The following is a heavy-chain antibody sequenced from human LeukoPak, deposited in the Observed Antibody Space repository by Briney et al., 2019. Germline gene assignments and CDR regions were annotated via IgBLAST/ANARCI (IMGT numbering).Heavy chain of an antibody. D-gene: IGHD6-13*01. CDR2: IYSGGST. Sequence: GGSLRLSCAASGFTVSSNYMSWVRQAPGKGLEWVSVIYSGGSTYYADSVKGRFTISRDNSKNTLYLQMNSLRAEDTAVYYCARGSWPGNNWFDPWGQGTLVTVSS. V-gene: IGHV3-66*01. CDR1: GFTVSSNY. J-gene: IGHJ5*02. CDR3: ARGSWPGNNWFDP.